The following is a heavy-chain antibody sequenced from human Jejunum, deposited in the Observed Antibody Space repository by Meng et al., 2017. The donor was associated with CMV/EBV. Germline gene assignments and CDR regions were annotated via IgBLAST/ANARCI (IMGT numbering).Heavy chain of an antibody. D-gene: IGHD3-22*01. Sequence: FWMNWVRQAPGKGLEWVADITLDGSVQHYSDSVKGRFTISRDNVNNLLYLQMNSLRAEDTAVYYCARVYDSSGYYQREGTFDIWGQGTMVTVSS. CDR3: ARVYDSSGYYQREGTFDI. J-gene: IGHJ3*02. CDR1: FW. CDR2: ITLDGSVQ. V-gene: IGHV3-7*01.